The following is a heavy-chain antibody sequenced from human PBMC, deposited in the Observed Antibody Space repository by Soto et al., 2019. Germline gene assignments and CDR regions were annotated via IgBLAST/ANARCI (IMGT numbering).Heavy chain of an antibody. J-gene: IGHJ4*02. D-gene: IGHD2-8*01. Sequence: LSLTCTVSGGSVSNSNYYWGWIRQSPGKGLEWIGSVYYRGRSYSKSSVKSRVTISVDTSKNQFSLNLNSVTASDTAVYFCVSQRTSVLTQAYFDYWGPGALVTVSS. CDR2: VYYRGRS. CDR1: GGSVSNSNYY. CDR3: VSQRTSVLTQAYFDY. V-gene: IGHV4-39*01.